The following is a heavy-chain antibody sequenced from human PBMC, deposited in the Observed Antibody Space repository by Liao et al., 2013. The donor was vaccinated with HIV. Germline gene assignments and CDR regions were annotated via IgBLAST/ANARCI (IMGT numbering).Heavy chain of an antibody. V-gene: IGHV4-61*02. D-gene: IGHD5-12*01. CDR1: GGSISTGSYY. CDR3: AREGVLYSAYDLPLDY. J-gene: IGHJ4*02. Sequence: QVQLQESGPGLVKPSETLSLTCTVSGGSISTGSYYWSWIRQPAGKGLEWIGRIYTSGSTNYNPSLKSRVTISLDTAENQFSLQLNSVTAADTAVYYCAREGVLYSAYDLPLDYWGQGIVVTVSS. CDR2: IYTSGST.